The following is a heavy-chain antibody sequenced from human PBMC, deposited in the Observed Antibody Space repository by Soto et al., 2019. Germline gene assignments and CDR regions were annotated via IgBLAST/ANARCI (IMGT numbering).Heavy chain of an antibody. CDR1: GFTFSSYG. V-gene: IGHV3-30*18. CDR2: ISYDGSNK. CDR3: AKGNAYGDYASFDI. J-gene: IGHJ3*02. D-gene: IGHD4-17*01. Sequence: GGSLRLSCAASGFTFSSYGMHWVRQAPGKGLEWVAVISYDGSNKYYADSVKGRFTISRDNSKNTLYLQMNSLRAEDTAVYYCAKGNAYGDYASFDISGQGTMVT.